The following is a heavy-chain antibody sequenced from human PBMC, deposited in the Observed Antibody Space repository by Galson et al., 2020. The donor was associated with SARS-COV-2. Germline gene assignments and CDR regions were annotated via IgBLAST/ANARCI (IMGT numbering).Heavy chain of an antibody. J-gene: IGHJ4*02. CDR2: ISPSGGRP. CDR3: AKDPEYSSGWDHFDY. D-gene: IGHD6-19*01. Sequence: GESLKISCAASGFRFGSYPMTWVRQAPGRGLEWVSSISPSGGRPDYADSVKGRFTISRDNSKNTVSLQMNSLRAEDTAVYYCAKDPEYSSGWDHFDYWGQGTLVTVSS. CDR1: GFRFGSYP. V-gene: IGHV3-23*01.